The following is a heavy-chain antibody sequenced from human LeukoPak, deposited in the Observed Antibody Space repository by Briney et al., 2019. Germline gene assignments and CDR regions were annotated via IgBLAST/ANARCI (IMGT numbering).Heavy chain of an antibody. CDR2: VSPNGETA. D-gene: IGHD3-10*01. Sequence: GGSLRLSCAASGFTFSSYWMSWVRQAPGKGLEWVSGVSPNGETAYYADSVKGRFIISRDTSNNTLFLLMNSLRAEDTAIYYCAKFYASGSYWDALDLWGQGTMVIVSS. CDR3: AKFYASGSYWDALDL. J-gene: IGHJ3*01. CDR1: GFTFSSYW. V-gene: IGHV3-23*01.